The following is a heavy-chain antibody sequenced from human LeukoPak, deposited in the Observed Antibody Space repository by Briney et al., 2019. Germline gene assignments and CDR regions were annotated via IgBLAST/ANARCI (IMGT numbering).Heavy chain of an antibody. J-gene: IGHJ4*02. V-gene: IGHV4-39*01. CDR1: GGSISSSNYY. CDR2: IYYSGSS. CDR3: ARHSQTSYTILTGYYPPPRYFDY. D-gene: IGHD3-9*01. Sequence: PSETLSLTCTVSGGSISSSNYYWGWIRQPPGKGLEWIGIIYYSGSSYYNPSLKSRVTISVDTSKNQFSLKLSSVTAADTAVYYCARHSQTSYTILTGYYPPPRYFDYWGQGTLVTVSS.